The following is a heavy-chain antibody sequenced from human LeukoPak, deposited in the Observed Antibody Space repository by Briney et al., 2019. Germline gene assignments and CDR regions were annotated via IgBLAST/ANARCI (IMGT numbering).Heavy chain of an antibody. V-gene: IGHV3-74*01. D-gene: IGHD5-24*01. J-gene: IGHJ4*02. CDR2: ISPDGSTT. Sequence: GGSLRLSCAASGFTFSSYWMHWVRQAPGKGLVWVSRISPDGSTTGHADSVKGRFTISRDNSKNTLYLQMNSLRAEDTAVYYCARSSDGYNYLFDYWGQGTLVTVSS. CDR1: GFTFSSYW. CDR3: ARSSDGYNYLFDY.